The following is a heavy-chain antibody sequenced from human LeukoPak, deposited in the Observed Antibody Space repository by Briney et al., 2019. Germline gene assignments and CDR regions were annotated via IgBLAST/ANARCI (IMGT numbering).Heavy chain of an antibody. CDR1: GFTFSSYE. Sequence: PGGSLRLSCAASGFTFSSYEMNWVRQAPGKGLEWVSYISSSGSTIYYADSVKGRFTISRDNSKNTLYLQMNTLRAEDTAVCFCAREEHYRRYFALWGGGTLVTVSS. D-gene: IGHD3-16*02. CDR2: ISSSGSTI. CDR3: AREEHYRRYFAL. J-gene: IGHJ2*01. V-gene: IGHV3-48*03.